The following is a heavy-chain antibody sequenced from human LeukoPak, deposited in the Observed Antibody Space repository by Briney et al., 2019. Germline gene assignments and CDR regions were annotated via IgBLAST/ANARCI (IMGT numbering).Heavy chain of an antibody. Sequence: GGSLRLSCAASGFIFSSYGMHWVRQAPGKGLEWVAFIRYDGSNTYYADSVKGRFTISRDNSKNTLYLQMNSLRGEDTAVYYCARDASSYGYPNYFDYWGQGTLVTVSS. J-gene: IGHJ4*02. CDR3: ARDASSYGYPNYFDY. CDR1: GFIFSSYG. CDR2: IRYDGSNT. D-gene: IGHD5-18*01. V-gene: IGHV3-30*02.